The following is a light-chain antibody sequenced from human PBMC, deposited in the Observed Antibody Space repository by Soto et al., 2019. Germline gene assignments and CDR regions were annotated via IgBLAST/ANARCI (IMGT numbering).Light chain of an antibody. Sequence: IWMTQSPALLSSSTGDRVTISCRMSQGVSSYLAWYQQKPGKAPELLIYAASNLQTGIPSRFNGSGSGTDFTLTISSLQPEDFAAYYCQQLNNWPITFGQGTRLEIK. CDR3: QQLNNWPIT. J-gene: IGKJ5*01. V-gene: IGKV1D-8*02. CDR2: AAS. CDR1: QGVSSY.